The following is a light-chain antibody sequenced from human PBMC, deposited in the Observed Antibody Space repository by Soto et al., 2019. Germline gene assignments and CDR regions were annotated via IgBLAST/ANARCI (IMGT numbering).Light chain of an antibody. CDR2: QDT. J-gene: IGLJ2*01. CDR3: RACDSSTVV. Sequence: SYELTQPPSVSVSPGQTASITCSGDKMGNKYPCWYQQKPGQSPVLVIYQDTERPSGIPERFSGSNSGNTATLTISGTQAVDEADYYCRACDSSTVVFGGGTKLTVL. V-gene: IGLV3-1*01. CDR1: KMGNKY.